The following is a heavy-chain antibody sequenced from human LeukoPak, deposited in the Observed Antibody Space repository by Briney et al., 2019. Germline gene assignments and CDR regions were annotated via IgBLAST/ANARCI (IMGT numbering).Heavy chain of an antibody. CDR1: GGTFSSHA. V-gene: IGHV1-69*13. CDR3: ARGSSKEYYYDSSGYYGAY. D-gene: IGHD3-22*01. CDR2: IIPILGTA. J-gene: IGHJ4*02. Sequence: SVKVSCKASGGTFSSHAISWVRQAPGQGLEWMGGIIPILGTANYAQKFQGRVTITADESTSTAYMELSSLRSEDTAVYYCARGSSKEYYYDSSGYYGAYWGQGTLVTVSS.